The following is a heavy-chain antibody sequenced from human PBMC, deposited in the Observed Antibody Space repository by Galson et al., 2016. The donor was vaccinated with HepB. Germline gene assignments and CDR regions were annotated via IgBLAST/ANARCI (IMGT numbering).Heavy chain of an antibody. V-gene: IGHV3-30*18. Sequence: SLRLSCAAYGFTFSSYGMHWVRQAPGKGLEWVAVISYDGSDKYYADSVKGRFTISRDNSKNTLYLQMSSLRAADTAVYYCAKDVWRGSGTDYYGMDVWGQGTTVTVSS. CDR2: ISYDGSDK. D-gene: IGHD1-1*01. J-gene: IGHJ6*02. CDR1: GFTFSSYG. CDR3: AKDVWRGSGTDYYGMDV.